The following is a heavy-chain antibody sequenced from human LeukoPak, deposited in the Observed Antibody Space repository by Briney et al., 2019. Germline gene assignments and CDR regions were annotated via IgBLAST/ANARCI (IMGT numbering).Heavy chain of an antibody. V-gene: IGHV3-7*01. Sequence: GGSLRLSCEASGFTLSTYWMNWVRQVPEEGLDWVANINPDGSGKRYVDSVKGRFTIARDNADNSLSLQMNSLRAEDTAVYYCASWGAGGNSWGQGTLVTVSS. CDR2: INPDGSGK. CDR1: GFTLSTYW. D-gene: IGHD3-16*01. CDR3: ASWGAGGNS. J-gene: IGHJ4*02.